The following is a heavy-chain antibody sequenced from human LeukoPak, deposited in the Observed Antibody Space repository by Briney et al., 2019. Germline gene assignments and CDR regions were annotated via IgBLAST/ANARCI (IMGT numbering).Heavy chain of an antibody. Sequence: GRSLRLSCAASGFTFSTYWMSWVRQAPGKGLEWVANIKQDGSEKYYVDSVKGRFTISRDNAKNSLYLQMNSLRTEDTAVYYCARDSTLRYYFDYWGQGTLVTVSS. V-gene: IGHV3-7*03. CDR1: GFTFSTYW. D-gene: IGHD5/OR15-5a*01. CDR2: IKQDGSEK. CDR3: ARDSTLRYYFDY. J-gene: IGHJ4*02.